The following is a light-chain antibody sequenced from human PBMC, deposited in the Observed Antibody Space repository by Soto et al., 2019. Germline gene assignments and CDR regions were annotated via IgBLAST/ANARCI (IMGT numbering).Light chain of an antibody. CDR2: EVS. CDR1: SSDVGGYSY. CDR3: SSYTSSSTDV. V-gene: IGLV2-14*01. J-gene: IGLJ1*01. Sequence: QSVLTQPASVSGSPGQSITISCTGTSSDVGGYSYVSWYQQHPGKAPKLIIYEVSNRPSGVSNRFSGSKSGNTASLTISGLQAEDEADYSCSSYTSSSTDVFGTGPKVTVL.